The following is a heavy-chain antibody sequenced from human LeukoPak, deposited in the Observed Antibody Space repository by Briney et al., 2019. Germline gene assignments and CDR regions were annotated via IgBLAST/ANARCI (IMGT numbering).Heavy chain of an antibody. D-gene: IGHD3-10*01. V-gene: IGHV1-69*05. CDR1: GGTFSSYA. J-gene: IGHJ6*03. CDR2: IIPIFGTA. CDR3: ARSSGSRTAFNYYYYYMDV. Sequence: SVKVSCKASGGTFSSYAISWVRQAPGQGLEWMGGIIPIFGTANYAQKFQGRVTITTDESTSTAYMELSSLRSEDTAVYYCARSSGSRTAFNYYYYYMDVWGKGTTVTVSS.